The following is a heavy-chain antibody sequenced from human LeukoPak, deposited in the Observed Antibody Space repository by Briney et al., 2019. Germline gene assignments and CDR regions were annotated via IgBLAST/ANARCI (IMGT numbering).Heavy chain of an antibody. CDR1: GFSFNNYA. D-gene: IGHD5-12*01. V-gene: IGHV3-23*01. J-gene: IGHJ4*02. CDR3: AKGAYDYIEIAYFGY. CDR2: IIGSSGST. Sequence: GGSLRLSCVASGFSFNNYAMNWVRQAPGKGLEWVSLIIGSSGSTFYADSVKGRFNISRDKSKHTLYLQMNSLGAEDTAVYYCAKGAYDYIEIAYFGYWGQGSLVTVSS.